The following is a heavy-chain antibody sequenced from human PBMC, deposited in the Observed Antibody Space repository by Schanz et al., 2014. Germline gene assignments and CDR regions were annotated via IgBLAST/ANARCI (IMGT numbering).Heavy chain of an antibody. CDR1: GYTFTSYY. J-gene: IGHJ3*02. Sequence: QVQLVQSGAEVKKPGVSVKVSCKASGYTFTSYYMHWVRQAPGQGLEWMGIINPSGGSTSYAQKFQGRVTMTRDTSTSTVYMELSSLRSEDTAVYYCAKGRFGELSAFDIWGQGTMVAVSS. V-gene: IGHV1-46*01. CDR3: AKGRFGELSAFDI. D-gene: IGHD3-10*01. CDR2: INPSGGST.